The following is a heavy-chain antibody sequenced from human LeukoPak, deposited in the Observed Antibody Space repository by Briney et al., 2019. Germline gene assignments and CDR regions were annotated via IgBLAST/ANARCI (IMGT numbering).Heavy chain of an antibody. CDR3: ARDPVGRWSPDFDY. D-gene: IGHD1-26*01. V-gene: IGHV1-2*02. Sequence: RASVKVSCKASGYTFGSDDINWVRQAPGQGLEWMGWINPNSGGTNYAQKFQGRVTMTRDTSISTAYMELSRLRSDDTAVYYCARDPVGRWSPDFDYWGQGTLVTVSS. CDR2: INPNSGGT. CDR1: GYTFGSDD. J-gene: IGHJ4*02.